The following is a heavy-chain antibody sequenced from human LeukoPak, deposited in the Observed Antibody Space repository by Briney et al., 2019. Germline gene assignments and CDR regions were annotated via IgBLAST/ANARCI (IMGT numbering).Heavy chain of an antibody. CDR2: IYYSGST. V-gene: IGHV4-59*01. D-gene: IGHD2-2*01. CDR1: GASISSYY. CDR3: ARDKKDSSCYDF. Sequence: PSETLSLTCTVSGASISSYYWSWIRQPPGKGLEWIGYIYYSGSTNYNPSLKSRVTISVDTSKNQFSLNLSSVTAADTAVYYCARDKKDSSCYDFWGQGTLVTVSS. J-gene: IGHJ4*02.